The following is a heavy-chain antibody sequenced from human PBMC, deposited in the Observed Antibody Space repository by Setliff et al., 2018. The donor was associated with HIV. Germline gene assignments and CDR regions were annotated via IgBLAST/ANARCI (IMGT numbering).Heavy chain of an antibody. CDR1: GGTFSSYA. D-gene: IGHD1-26*01. V-gene: IGHV1-69*05. J-gene: IGHJ4*02. CDR2: IIPIFGAV. CDR3: ARDRGGSYTPLDF. Sequence: ASVKVSCKASGGTFSSYAISWVRQAPGQGLEWMGGIIPIFGAVTYADSVKGRFTISRDNARNSLYLQLNSLRAEDTAVYYCARDRGGSYTPLDFWGQGTLVTVSS.